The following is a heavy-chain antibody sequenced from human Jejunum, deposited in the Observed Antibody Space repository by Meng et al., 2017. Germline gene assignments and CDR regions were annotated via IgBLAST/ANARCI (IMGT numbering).Heavy chain of an antibody. Sequence: SETLSLTCTVSGGSITSYYWSWIRQPAGKGLEWIGRFYPSGSTSYSPSLNSRVTMSVDTSKNQFSLRLNSVTAADTAMYYCARDTPSVYSGSYNDAFGIWGPGKMV. D-gene: IGHD1-26*01. V-gene: IGHV4-4*07. CDR1: GGSITSYY. J-gene: IGHJ3*02. CDR3: ARDTPSVYSGSYNDAFGI. CDR2: FYPSGST.